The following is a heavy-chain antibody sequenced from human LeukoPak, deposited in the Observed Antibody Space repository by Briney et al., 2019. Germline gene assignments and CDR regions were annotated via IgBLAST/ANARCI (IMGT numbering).Heavy chain of an antibody. V-gene: IGHV4-59*01. CDR1: GGSISSYY. CDR2: IYYSGST. J-gene: IGHJ3*02. Sequence: PSETLSLTCTVSGGSISSYYWSWIRQPPGKGLEWIGYIYYSGSTNYNPSLKSRVTISVDTSKNQFSLKLSSVTAADTAVYYCARGGYYGSGSYRAFDIWGQGTMVTVSS. D-gene: IGHD3-10*01. CDR3: ARGGYYGSGSYRAFDI.